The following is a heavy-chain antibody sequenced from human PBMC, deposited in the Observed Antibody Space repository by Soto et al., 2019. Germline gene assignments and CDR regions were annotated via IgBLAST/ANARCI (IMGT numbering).Heavy chain of an antibody. CDR2: ISSNSAYI. CDR1: GFTFRSFT. CDR3: TRDASRDSSARGWFDP. Sequence: GGSLRLSCAASGFTFRSFTMSWVRQAPGKGLEWVSTISSNSAYIYYTDALRGRFTISRDNAKNSLHLQMNSLRAEDTAVYYCTRDASRDSSARGWFDPWGPGTLVTVSS. J-gene: IGHJ5*02. V-gene: IGHV3-21*01. D-gene: IGHD6-13*01.